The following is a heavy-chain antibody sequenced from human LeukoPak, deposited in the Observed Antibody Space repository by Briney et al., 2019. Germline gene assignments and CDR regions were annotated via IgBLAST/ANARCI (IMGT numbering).Heavy chain of an antibody. CDR1: GYTFTGYY. D-gene: IGHD2-2*01. J-gene: IGHJ6*03. Sequence: GASVKVSCKASGYTFTGYYMHWVRQAPGQGLEWMGWINPNSGGTNYAQKFQGRVTMTRDTSISTAYMELSRLRSDDTAVYYCAREKAPDCSSTSCYYYYYYMDVWGKGTTVTVSS. V-gene: IGHV1-2*02. CDR3: AREKAPDCSSTSCYYYYYYMDV. CDR2: INPNSGGT.